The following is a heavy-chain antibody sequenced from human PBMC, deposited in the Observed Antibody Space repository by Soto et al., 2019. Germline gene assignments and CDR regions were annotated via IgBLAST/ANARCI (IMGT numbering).Heavy chain of an antibody. CDR3: ARAGVNHAFDI. J-gene: IGHJ3*02. CDR2: ISSDGSST. V-gene: IGHV3-74*01. D-gene: IGHD2-21*01. CDR1: GFTFSSYY. Sequence: EVQLVESGGGFVPPGGSLRLSCAASGFTFSSYYMHWVRQAPGKGLVWVSRISSDGSSTSYADSVKGRFTISRDNAKNKLSLQVNSLRAEDTAVYYCARAGVNHAFDIWGQGTMVTVSS.